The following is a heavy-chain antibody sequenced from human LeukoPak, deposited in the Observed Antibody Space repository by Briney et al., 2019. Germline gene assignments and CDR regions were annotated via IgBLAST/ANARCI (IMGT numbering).Heavy chain of an antibody. CDR2: IWYDGSNK. CDR3: ASSSPTVVSDTYYYYAMDV. Sequence: PGRSLRLSCAASGFTFSSYGMHWVRQAPGKGLEWVAVIWYDGSNKYYADSVKGRFTISRDNAKNTLYLQMNSLRAEDTAVYYCASSSPTVVSDTYYYYAMDVWGQGTTVTVSS. J-gene: IGHJ6*02. CDR1: GFTFSSYG. V-gene: IGHV3-33*03. D-gene: IGHD4-23*01.